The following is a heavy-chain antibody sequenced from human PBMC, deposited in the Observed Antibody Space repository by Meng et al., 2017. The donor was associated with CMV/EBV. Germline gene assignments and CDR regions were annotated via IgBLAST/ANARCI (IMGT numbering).Heavy chain of an antibody. Sequence: QEPLQPWGAGPFKPSEPLALPCAFYGGSFSGYYWSWSRQPPGKGLEWIGEINHSGSTNYNPSLKSRVTISVDTSKNQFSLKLSSVTAADTAVYYCARGGNWFDPWGQGTLVTVSS. V-gene: IGHV4-34*01. J-gene: IGHJ5*02. CDR2: INHSGST. CDR3: ARGGNWFDP. CDR1: GGSFSGYY.